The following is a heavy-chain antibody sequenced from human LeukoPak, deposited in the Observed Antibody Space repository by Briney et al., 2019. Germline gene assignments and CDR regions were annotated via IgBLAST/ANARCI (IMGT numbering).Heavy chain of an antibody. J-gene: IGHJ4*02. Sequence: RGESLKISCKGSGYSFTNYWIAWVRQMPGKGLEWMGTIYPGDSDTKYSPSFRGQVTISADKSTTAYLQWNSLKASDTAMYYCARSRVSMHFGDYWGQGSLVTVSS. CDR1: GYSFTNYW. D-gene: IGHD2-21*01. V-gene: IGHV5-51*01. CDR2: IYPGDSDT. CDR3: ARSRVSMHFGDY.